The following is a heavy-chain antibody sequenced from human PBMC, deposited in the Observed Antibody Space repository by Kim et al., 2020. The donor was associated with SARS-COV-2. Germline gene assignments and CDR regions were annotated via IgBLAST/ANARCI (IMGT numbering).Heavy chain of an antibody. J-gene: IGHJ5*02. D-gene: IGHD3-22*01. CDR3: ASVYDSSGYYET. V-gene: IGHV3-21*01. Sequence: YYADSVKGRFTISRDNAKNSLYLQMNSLRAEDTAVYYCASVYDSSGYYETWGQGTLVTVSS.